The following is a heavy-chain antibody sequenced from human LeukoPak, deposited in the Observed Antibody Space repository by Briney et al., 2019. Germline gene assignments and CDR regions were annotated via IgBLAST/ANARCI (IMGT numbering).Heavy chain of an antibody. V-gene: IGHV3-7*01. CDR2: IKQDGSEK. CDR3: ARADYDFWSGPNDALDI. J-gene: IGHJ3*02. CDR1: GFTFSSYW. Sequence: HPGGSLRLSCAASGFTFSSYWMSWVRQAPGKGLEWVANIKQDGSEKYYVDSVKGRFTISRDNAKNSLYLQMNSLRAEDTAVYYCARADYDFWSGPNDALDIWGQGTMVTVSS. D-gene: IGHD3-3*01.